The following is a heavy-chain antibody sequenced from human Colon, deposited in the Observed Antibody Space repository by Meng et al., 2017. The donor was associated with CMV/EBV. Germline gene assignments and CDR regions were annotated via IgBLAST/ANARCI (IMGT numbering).Heavy chain of an antibody. CDR1: GFTFSSYA. Sequence: GESPKISCAASGFTFSSYAMNWVRQAPGKGLEGVASISTGSSYIYYADSLKGRFTISRDNAKDSLYLQIDSLRAEDTGVYYCAREVVPGRRMDVWGQGTTVTVSS. V-gene: IGHV3-21*01. CDR2: ISTGSSYI. D-gene: IGHD6-6*01. CDR3: AREVVPGRRMDV. J-gene: IGHJ6*02.